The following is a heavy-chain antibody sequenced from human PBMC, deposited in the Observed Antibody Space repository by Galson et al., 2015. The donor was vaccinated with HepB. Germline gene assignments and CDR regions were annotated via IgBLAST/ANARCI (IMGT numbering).Heavy chain of an antibody. D-gene: IGHD5-12*01. J-gene: IGHJ6*03. Sequence: SVKVSCKASGGTFSSYFMSWVRQAPGQGLEWMGGVIPILAKAKYAQKFQGRVTISADNSTTTVYMELSRLRFEDTAVYYCVRGGYSGYVDYSFYYMDVWGKGTTVTVSS. V-gene: IGHV1-69*10. CDR1: GGTFSSYF. CDR2: VIPILAKA. CDR3: VRGGYSGYVDYSFYYMDV.